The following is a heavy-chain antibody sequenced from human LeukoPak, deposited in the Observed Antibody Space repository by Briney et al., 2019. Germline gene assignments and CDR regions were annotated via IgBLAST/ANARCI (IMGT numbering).Heavy chain of an antibody. Sequence: GGSLRLSCAASGFTLSNHWMTWVRQAPGKALEWVANIKPDGSGEYYVDSLKGRFTISRDNAENSLFLQMNNLRVDDTAVYYCARSGGYGWDYWGQGTLVTVSS. CDR1: GFTLSNHW. D-gene: IGHD5-12*01. V-gene: IGHV3-7*01. CDR3: ARSGGYGWDY. CDR2: IKPDGSGE. J-gene: IGHJ4*02.